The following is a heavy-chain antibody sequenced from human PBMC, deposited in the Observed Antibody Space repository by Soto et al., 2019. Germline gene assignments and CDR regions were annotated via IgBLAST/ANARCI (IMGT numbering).Heavy chain of an antibody. CDR3: ARESPYSSSWRLIDY. J-gene: IGHJ4*02. D-gene: IGHD6-13*01. V-gene: IGHV3-33*01. CDR2: IWYDGSNK. CDR1: GFTFSSYG. Sequence: GGSLRLSCAASGFTFSSYGMHWVRQAPGKGLEWVAVIWYDGSNKYYADSVKGRFTISRDNSKNTLYLQMNSLRAEDTAVYYCARESPYSSSWRLIDYWGQGTLVTVSS.